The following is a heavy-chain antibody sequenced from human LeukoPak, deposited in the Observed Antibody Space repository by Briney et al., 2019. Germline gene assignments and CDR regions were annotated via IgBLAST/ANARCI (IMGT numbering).Heavy chain of an antibody. V-gene: IGHV2-5*02. D-gene: IGHD2-21*02. J-gene: IGHJ4*02. CDR2: IYWDDDK. CDR3: AHRSSLYCGGDCSLFDY. Sequence: SGPTLVKPTQTLTLTCTFSGFSLSTPGVGVGWIRQPPGKALEWLALIYWDDDKRYSPSLKSRLTITKDTSKNQVVLTMTNMDPVDTATYYCAHRSSLYCGGDCSLFDYWGQGTLVTVSS. CDR1: GFSLSTPGVG.